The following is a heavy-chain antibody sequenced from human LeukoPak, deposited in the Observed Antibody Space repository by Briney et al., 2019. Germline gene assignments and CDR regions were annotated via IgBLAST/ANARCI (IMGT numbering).Heavy chain of an antibody. D-gene: IGHD3-3*01. CDR3: AGYYDFWSGQVDY. CDR2: IYYSGST. V-gene: IGHV4-59*08. Sequence: SETLSLTCTVSGGSISSYYWSWIRQPPGKGLEWIGYIYYSGSTNYNPSLKSRVTISVDTSKNQFSLRLSSVTAADTAVYYCAGYYDFWSGQVDYWGQGTLVTVSS. J-gene: IGHJ4*02. CDR1: GGSISSYY.